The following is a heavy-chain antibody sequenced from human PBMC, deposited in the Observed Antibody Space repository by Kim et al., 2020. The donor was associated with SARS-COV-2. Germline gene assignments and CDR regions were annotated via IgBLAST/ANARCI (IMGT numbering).Heavy chain of an antibody. CDR3: AREGGMTTVTADAFDI. CDR1: GYTFTSYA. J-gene: IGHJ3*02. CDR2: INTNTGNP. V-gene: IGHV7-4-1*02. D-gene: IGHD4-17*01. Sequence: ASVKVSCKASGYTFTSYAMNWVRQAPGQGLEWMGWINTNTGNPTYAQGFTGRFVFSLDTSVSTAYLQISSLKAEDTAVYYCAREGGMTTVTADAFDIWGQGTMVTVSS.